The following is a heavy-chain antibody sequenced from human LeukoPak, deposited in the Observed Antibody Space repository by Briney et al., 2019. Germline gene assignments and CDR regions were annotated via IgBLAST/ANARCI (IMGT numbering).Heavy chain of an antibody. CDR2: IYHSGST. D-gene: IGHD2-2*03. Sequence: SSETLSLTCTVSGDSIGSGAYYWNWIRQPPGKGLEWIGYIYHSGSTYYNPSLKSRVTISLDRSNNQFSLKLSSVTAADTAVYYCAKRNGFNYFDYWGQGTLVTVSS. CDR3: AKRNGFNYFDY. J-gene: IGHJ4*02. V-gene: IGHV4-30-2*01. CDR1: GDSIGSGAYY.